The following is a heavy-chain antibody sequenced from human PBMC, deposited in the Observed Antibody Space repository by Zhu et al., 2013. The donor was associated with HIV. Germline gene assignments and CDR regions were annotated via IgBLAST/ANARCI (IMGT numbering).Heavy chain of an antibody. CDR3: ARGIVVPLGDWFDP. Sequence: QLQESGPGLVKPSETLSLTCTVSGGSISSSSYYWGWIRQPPGKGLEWIGSIYYSGSTYYNPSLKSRVTISVDTSKNQFSLKLSSVTAADTAVYYCARGIVVPLGDWFDPWGQGTLVHRLL. CDR2: IYYSGST. V-gene: IGHV4-39*07. J-gene: IGHJ5*02. CDR1: GGSISSSSYY. D-gene: IGHD2-15*01.